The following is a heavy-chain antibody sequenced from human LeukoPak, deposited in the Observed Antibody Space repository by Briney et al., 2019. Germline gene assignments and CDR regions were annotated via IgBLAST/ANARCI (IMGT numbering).Heavy chain of an antibody. J-gene: IGHJ4*02. Sequence: SETLSLTCAVYGGSFSGYYWSWIRQPPGKGLEWIGEINHSGSTNYNPSLKSRVTISVDTSKNQFSLKLSSVTAADTAVYYCARLPDYDFWSGLSKPFDYWGQGTLVTVSS. V-gene: IGHV4-34*01. D-gene: IGHD3-3*01. CDR3: ARLPDYDFWSGLSKPFDY. CDR2: INHSGST. CDR1: GGSFSGYY.